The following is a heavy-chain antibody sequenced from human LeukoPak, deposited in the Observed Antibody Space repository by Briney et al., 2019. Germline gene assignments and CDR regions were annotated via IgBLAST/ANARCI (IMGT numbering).Heavy chain of an antibody. CDR3: ATMGIAAAGNWFDP. V-gene: IGHV1-69*13. D-gene: IGHD6-13*01. CDR1: GGTLISYA. CDR2: IIPIFGTA. Sequence: SVKVSCKASGGTLISYAISWVRQAPGQGLEWMGGIIPIFGTANYAQKFQGRVTITADESTSTAYMELSSLRSEDTAVYYCATMGIAAAGNWFDPWGQGTLVTVSS. J-gene: IGHJ5*02.